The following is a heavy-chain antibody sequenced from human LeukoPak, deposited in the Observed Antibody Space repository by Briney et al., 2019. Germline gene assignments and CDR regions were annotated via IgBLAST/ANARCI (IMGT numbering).Heavy chain of an antibody. CDR2: IKQDGSEK. CDR1: GFTFSSYW. Sequence: GGSLRLSCAASGFTFSSYWMSWVRQAPGKGLEWVANIKQDGSEKYYVDSVKGRFTISRDNAKNSLYLQMNSLRAEDTAVYYCARALCYDSSGSTPGYWGQGTLVTVSS. J-gene: IGHJ4*02. V-gene: IGHV3-7*01. D-gene: IGHD3-22*01. CDR3: ARALCYDSSGSTPGY.